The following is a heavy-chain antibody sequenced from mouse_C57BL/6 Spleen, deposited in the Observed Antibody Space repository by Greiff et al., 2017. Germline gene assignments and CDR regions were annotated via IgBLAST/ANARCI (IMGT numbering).Heavy chain of an antibody. Sequence: VQLQQPGAELVRPGSSVKLSCKASGYTFTSYWMDWVKQRPGQGLEWIGNIYPSDSETHYNQKFKDKATLTVDKSSSTAYMQLSSLTSEDSAVYYCARRDSSGYEDYWGQGTTLTVSS. CDR1: GYTFTSYW. J-gene: IGHJ2*01. CDR2: IYPSDSET. V-gene: IGHV1-61*01. D-gene: IGHD3-2*02. CDR3: ARRDSSGYEDY.